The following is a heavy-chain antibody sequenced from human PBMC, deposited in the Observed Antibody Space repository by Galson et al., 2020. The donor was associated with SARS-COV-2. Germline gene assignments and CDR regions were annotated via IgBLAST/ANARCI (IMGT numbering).Heavy chain of an antibody. CDR3: ATDVIPIVVGTFDI. CDR1: GYTLTELS. Sequence: ASVKVSCKVSGYTLTELSMHWVRQAPGNVLEWMGGFDPEDGETTYAQKFQGRVTMTEDTSTDTAYMELSSLRSEDTAVYYCATDVIPIVVGTFDIWGQGTMVTVSS. J-gene: IGHJ3*02. V-gene: IGHV1-24*01. CDR2: FDPEDGET. D-gene: IGHD2-2*01.